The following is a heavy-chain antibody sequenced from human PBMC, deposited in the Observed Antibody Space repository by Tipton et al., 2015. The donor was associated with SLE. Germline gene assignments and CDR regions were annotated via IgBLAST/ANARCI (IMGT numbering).Heavy chain of an antibody. J-gene: IGHJ6*03. Sequence: SLRLSCAASGFTFSSYDMHWVRQATGKGLEWVSAIGTAGDTYYQGSVKGRFTISRENAKNSLYLQMNSLRAGDTAVYYCARGSPYYYYMDVWGKGTTVTVSS. D-gene: IGHD1-26*01. CDR2: IGTAGDT. V-gene: IGHV3-13*01. CDR3: ARGSPYYYYMDV. CDR1: GFTFSSYD.